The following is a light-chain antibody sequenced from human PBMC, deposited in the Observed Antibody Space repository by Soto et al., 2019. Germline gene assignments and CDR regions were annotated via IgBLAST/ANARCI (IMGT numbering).Light chain of an antibody. CDR3: QSYDSSLYV. CDR1: SSNIGAGYD. J-gene: IGLJ1*01. Sequence: QAVVTQPPSVSGAPGQRVTISCTGSSSNIGAGYDVHWYQQLPGTAPKVLIYGNNNRPSGVPDRFSGSKSGTSASLAITGLQAEDEADYYCQSYDSSLYVFGTGTKFTVL. V-gene: IGLV1-40*01. CDR2: GNN.